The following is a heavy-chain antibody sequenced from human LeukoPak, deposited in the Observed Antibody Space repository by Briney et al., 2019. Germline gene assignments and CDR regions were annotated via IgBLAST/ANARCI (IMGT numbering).Heavy chain of an antibody. CDR3: ARDRGSGLDY. J-gene: IGHJ4*02. Sequence: GGSLRLSCAASGFTFSSSWMSWVRQAPGKGLEWVANIDQDGSEKYFMDSVKGRFTISRDNAKKSLYLQMNSLRAEDTAVYYCARDRGSGLDYWGQGTLVTVSS. CDR1: GFTFSSSW. D-gene: IGHD3-10*01. CDR2: IDQDGSEK. V-gene: IGHV3-7*01.